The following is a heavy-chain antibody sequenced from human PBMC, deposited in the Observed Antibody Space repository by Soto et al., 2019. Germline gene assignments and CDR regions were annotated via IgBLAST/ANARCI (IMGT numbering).Heavy chain of an antibody. Sequence: SLRLSCAASGFTFSSYAMHWVRQAPGKGLEWVAVISYDGSNKYYADSVKGRFTISRDNSKNTLYLQMNSLRAEDTAVYYCARQIPWNPNYSDYWGQGTLVTVSS. CDR2: ISYDGSNK. V-gene: IGHV3-30-3*01. CDR1: GFTFSSYA. D-gene: IGHD1-1*01. J-gene: IGHJ4*02. CDR3: ARQIPWNPNYSDY.